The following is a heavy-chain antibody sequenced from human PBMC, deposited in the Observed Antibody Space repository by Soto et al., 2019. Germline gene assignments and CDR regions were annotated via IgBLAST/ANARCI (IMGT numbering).Heavy chain of an antibody. V-gene: IGHV3-33*01. CDR3: ARDQGDELKRRSVFAFDI. Sequence: SLRLSCAASGFTFSSYGMHWVRQAPGKGLEWVAIIWYDGSNKYYADSVKGRFTISRDNSKNTLYLQMNSLRAEDTAVYYCARDQGDELKRRSVFAFDIWGQGTMVTVSS. D-gene: IGHD1-1*01. J-gene: IGHJ3*02. CDR1: GFTFSSYG. CDR2: IWYDGSNK.